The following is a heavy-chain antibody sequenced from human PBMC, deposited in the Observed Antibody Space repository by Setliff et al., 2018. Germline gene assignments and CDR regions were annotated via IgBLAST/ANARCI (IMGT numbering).Heavy chain of an antibody. V-gene: IGHV7-4-1*02. J-gene: IGHJ6*03. CDR2: INTNTGNP. D-gene: IGHD3-16*01. CDR1: GYTFTGYA. CDR3: ARGVYEYSYGYRGHYYYYMDV. Sequence: ASVKVSCKASGYTFTGYAINRVRQAPGQGLEYLGWINTNTGNPTYVQGFTGRFVFSLDTSVSTAYLQISSLKAEDTAVYYCARGVYEYSYGYRGHYYYYMDVWGKGATVTVSS.